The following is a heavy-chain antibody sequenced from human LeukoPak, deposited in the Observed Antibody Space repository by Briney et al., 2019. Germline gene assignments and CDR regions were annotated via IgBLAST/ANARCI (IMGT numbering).Heavy chain of an antibody. CDR1: GYTFTSYY. V-gene: IGHV1-46*01. D-gene: IGHD6-13*01. CDR2: INPSGGST. CDR3: ARDHSSPHFIRAGYNWFDP. J-gene: IGHJ5*02. Sequence: GASVKVSCKASGYTFTSYYMHWVRQAPGQGLEWMGIINPSGGSTSYAQKFQGGVTMTRDMSTSTVYMELSSLRSEDTAVYYCARDHSSPHFIRAGYNWFDPWGQGTLVTVSS.